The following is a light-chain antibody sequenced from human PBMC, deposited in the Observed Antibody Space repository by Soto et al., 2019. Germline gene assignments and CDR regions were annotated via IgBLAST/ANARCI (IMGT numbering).Light chain of an antibody. CDR1: GSSIGTNT. CDR2: GNN. Sequence: QSVLAQPPSASGTPGQRVTISCSGGGSSIGTNTVNWYRQLPGTAPKLLIYGNNQRPSGVPDRFSGSKSGTSASLAISGLQYEDEAEYYCAAWDGSLNNVLFGGGTKVTVL. J-gene: IGLJ2*01. CDR3: AAWDGSLNNVL. V-gene: IGLV1-44*01.